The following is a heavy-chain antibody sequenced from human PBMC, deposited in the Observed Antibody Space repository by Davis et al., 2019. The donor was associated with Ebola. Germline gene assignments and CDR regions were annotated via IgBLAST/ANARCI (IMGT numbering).Heavy chain of an antibody. J-gene: IGHJ5*02. CDR1: GFSFSSYE. V-gene: IGHV3-48*03. Sequence: PGGSLRLSCAASGFSFSSYEMNWVRQAPGKGLEWVSYISPGGRTVNYADSVKGRFTISRDNAKNSFSLQVNSLRPEDMAVYYCAGKTPGTSYFDAWGQGALVTVSS. CDR2: ISPGGRTV. D-gene: IGHD6-13*01. CDR3: AGKTPGTSYFDA.